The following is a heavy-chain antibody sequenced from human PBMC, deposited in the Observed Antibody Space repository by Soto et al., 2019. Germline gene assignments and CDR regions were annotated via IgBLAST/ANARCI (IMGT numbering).Heavy chain of an antibody. Sequence: GWSLGLSCSASGFTVSIYAMQWVRQAPGKGLEYVSAISSNGGSTYYADAVKGRFTISRDNSKNTLYLQMSSLRAEDTAVYYCVKVFYYDSSGSLDYWGQGTLVTVSS. CDR2: ISSNGGST. CDR1: GFTVSIYA. V-gene: IGHV3-64D*06. J-gene: IGHJ4*02. D-gene: IGHD3-22*01. CDR3: VKVFYYDSSGSLDY.